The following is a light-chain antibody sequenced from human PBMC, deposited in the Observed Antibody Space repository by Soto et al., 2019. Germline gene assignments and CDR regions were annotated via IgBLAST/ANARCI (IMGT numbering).Light chain of an antibody. CDR1: QSVSNN. V-gene: IGKV3D-15*03. Sequence: SPCAQSLSPEERRTRSCTASQSVSNNYLAWYQQKPGQAPRLLIYGASNRATGIPDRFCVSGTGTEITFACSIVLSADLAFYYIQQYNKLLEMFGEGTKVDIK. J-gene: IGKJ1*01. CDR3: QQYNKLLEM. CDR2: GAS.